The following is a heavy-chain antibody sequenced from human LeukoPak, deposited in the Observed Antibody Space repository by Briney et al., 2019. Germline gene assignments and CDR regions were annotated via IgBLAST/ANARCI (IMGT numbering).Heavy chain of an antibody. V-gene: IGHV1-18*01. J-gene: IGHJ4*02. CDR2: ISAYNGNT. CDR1: GYTFTSYG. Sequence: ASVKVSCKASGYTFTSYGISWVRQAPGQGLEWMGWISAYNGNTNYAQKLQGRVTMTTDTSTSTAYMELRSLRSDDTAVYYCARAGRSTFGGVIVHFDYWGQGTLGTVSS. D-gene: IGHD3-16*02. CDR3: ARAGRSTFGGVIVHFDY.